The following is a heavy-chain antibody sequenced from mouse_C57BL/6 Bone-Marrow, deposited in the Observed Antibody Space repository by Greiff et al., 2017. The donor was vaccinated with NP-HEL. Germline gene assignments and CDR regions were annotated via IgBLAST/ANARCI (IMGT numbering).Heavy chain of an antibody. D-gene: IGHD1-1*01. Sequence: EVQRVESGGDLVKPGGSLKLSCAASGFTFSSYGMSWVRQTPDKRLEWVATISSGGSYTYYPDSVKGRFTISRDNAKNTLYLQMSSLKSEDTAMYYCARVGYGSSYGFAYWGQGTLVTVSA. V-gene: IGHV5-6*01. CDR3: ARVGYGSSYGFAY. CDR2: ISSGGSYT. CDR1: GFTFSSYG. J-gene: IGHJ3*01.